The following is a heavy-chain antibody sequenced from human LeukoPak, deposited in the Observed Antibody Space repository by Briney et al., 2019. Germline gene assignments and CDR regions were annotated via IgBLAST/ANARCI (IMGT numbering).Heavy chain of an antibody. CDR3: AKEGSPRYYLDY. CDR2: MESDGTKK. Sequence: GGSLRLSCAASGFRFSSYDIHWVRQAPGKGLEWVTFMESDGTKKYYADSVKGRFTTSRDYSKNTVYVQMNTLRAEDTAVYYCAKEGSPRYYLDYWGQGTVVTVST. CDR1: GFRFSSYD. J-gene: IGHJ4*02. D-gene: IGHD4-17*01. V-gene: IGHV3-30*02.